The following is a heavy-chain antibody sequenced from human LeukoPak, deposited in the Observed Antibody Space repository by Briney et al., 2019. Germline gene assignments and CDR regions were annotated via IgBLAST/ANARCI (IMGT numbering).Heavy chain of an antibody. D-gene: IGHD3-10*01. V-gene: IGHV3-30*04. CDR3: ARDERLNYGSIDY. Sequence: PGRSLRLSCAASGFTFINYGIHWVRQTPGKGLEWVAVLPYDGSLKYYADFVAGRFTISRDDSKNTVYLQMSSLRAEDTALSYCARDERLNYGSIDYWGQGTLVIVSS. CDR1: GFTFINYG. CDR2: LPYDGSLK. J-gene: IGHJ4*02.